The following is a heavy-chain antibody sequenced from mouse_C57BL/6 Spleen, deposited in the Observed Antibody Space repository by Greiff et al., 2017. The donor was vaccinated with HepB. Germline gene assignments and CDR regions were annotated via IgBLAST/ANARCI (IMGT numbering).Heavy chain of an antibody. V-gene: IGHV1-61*01. J-gene: IGHJ4*01. CDR2: IYPSDSET. CDR3: ARHGNYAMDY. CDR1: GYTFTSYW. D-gene: IGHD2-1*01. Sequence: VQLQQPGAELVRPGSSVKLSCKASGYTFTSYWMDWVKQRPGQGLEWIGNIYPSDSETHYNQKFKDKATLTVDKSSSTAYMQLSSLTSEDSAVYYCARHGNYAMDYWGQGTSVTVSS.